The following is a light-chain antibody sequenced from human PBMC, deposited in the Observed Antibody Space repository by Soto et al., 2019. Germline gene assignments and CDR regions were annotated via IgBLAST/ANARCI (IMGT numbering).Light chain of an antibody. CDR1: SSDVGGYNY. CDR3: SSYTGSSTI. Sequence: QSALTQPASVSVSPGQSITISCTGTSSDVGGYNYVSWYQQHPGTAPKLMIYEVSNRPSGVSNRFSGSKSDNTASLTISGLQAEDEADYYCSSYTGSSTIFGTGTKVTVL. CDR2: EVS. V-gene: IGLV2-14*01. J-gene: IGLJ1*01.